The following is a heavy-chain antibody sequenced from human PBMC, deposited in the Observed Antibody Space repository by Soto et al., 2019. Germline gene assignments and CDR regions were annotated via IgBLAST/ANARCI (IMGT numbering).Heavy chain of an antibody. V-gene: IGHV3-74*01. CDR1: GFTFSRYW. CDR3: ARGVPNYYAMDV. CDR2: IKFDGSNT. J-gene: IGHJ6*02. Sequence: EEQLVESGGGLVQPGGSLRLSCAASGFTFSRYWMHWVRQAPGKGLVWVSRIKFDGSNTDYADSVKGRFTISRDNAKNTLYLQLNSLRAEGTALYYCARGVPNYYAMDVWGQGTTVTVSS.